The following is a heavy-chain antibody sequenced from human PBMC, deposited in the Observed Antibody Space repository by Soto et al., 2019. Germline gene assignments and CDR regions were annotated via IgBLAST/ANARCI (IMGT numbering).Heavy chain of an antibody. CDR3: ARGIVSDYYYYGMDV. CDR2: IYYSGST. V-gene: IGHV4-31*03. D-gene: IGHD3-22*01. CDR1: GGSISSGGYY. Sequence: SETLSLTCTVSGGSISSGGYYWSWIRQHPGKGLEWIGYIYYSGSTYYNPSLKSRVTISVDTSKNQFSLKLSSVTAADTAVYYCARGIVSDYYYYGMDVWGQGTTVTVSS. J-gene: IGHJ6*02.